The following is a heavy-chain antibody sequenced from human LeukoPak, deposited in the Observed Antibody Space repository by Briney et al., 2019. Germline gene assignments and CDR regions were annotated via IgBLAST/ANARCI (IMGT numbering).Heavy chain of an antibody. CDR3: ARKHYYDSSGFFPPMDY. D-gene: IGHD3-22*01. CDR1: GFTVSSNS. CDR2: VYSGGST. J-gene: IGHJ4*02. Sequence: GGSLRLSCAASGFTVSSNSMSWVRQAPGKGLEWVSVVYSGGSTFYADSVKGRFTISRDNSKNTLYLQMNSLRAEDTAVYYCARKHYYDSSGFFPPMDYWGQGTLVTVSS. V-gene: IGHV3-66*01.